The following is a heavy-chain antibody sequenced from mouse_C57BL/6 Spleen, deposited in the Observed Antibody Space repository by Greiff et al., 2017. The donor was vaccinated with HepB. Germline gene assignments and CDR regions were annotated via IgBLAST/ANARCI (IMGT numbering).Heavy chain of an antibody. V-gene: IGHV5-4*03. D-gene: IGHD2-14*01. CDR2: ISDGGSYT. Sequence: EVKLVESGGGLVKPGGSLKLSCAASGFTFSSYAMSWVRQTPEKRLEWVATISDGGSYTYYQDNVKGRFTLSTDNAKNNLYLQMSHLKSEDTAMYYCAIGLTSDFDYWGQGTTVTVSS. CDR3: AIGLTSDFDY. J-gene: IGHJ2*01. CDR1: GFTFSSYA.